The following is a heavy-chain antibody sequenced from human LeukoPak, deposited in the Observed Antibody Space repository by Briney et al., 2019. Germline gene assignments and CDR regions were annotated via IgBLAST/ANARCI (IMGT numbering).Heavy chain of an antibody. CDR2: IYYSGST. CDR1: GGSISSYY. V-gene: IGHV4-59*12. J-gene: IGHJ4*02. Sequence: SETLSLTCTVSGGSISSYYWSWIRQPPGKGLEWIGYIYYSGSTYYNPSLKSRVTISVDTSKNQFSLKLSSVTAADTAVYYCARDPGGRFSYYFDYWGQGTLVTVSS. CDR3: ARDPGGRFSYYFDY. D-gene: IGHD3-3*01.